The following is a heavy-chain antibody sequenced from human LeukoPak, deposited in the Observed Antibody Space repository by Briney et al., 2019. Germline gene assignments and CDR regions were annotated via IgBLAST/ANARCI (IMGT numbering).Heavy chain of an antibody. CDR1: GFTFSSYE. J-gene: IGHJ4*02. Sequence: SGGSLRLSCAASGFTFSSYEMNWVRQAPGKGLEWVSYISSSGSTIYYADSVEGRFTISRDNAKNSLYLQMNSLRAEDTAVYYCARDQYSSFDYWGQGTLVTVSS. CDR2: ISSSGSTI. CDR3: ARDQYSSFDY. V-gene: IGHV3-48*03. D-gene: IGHD2-21*01.